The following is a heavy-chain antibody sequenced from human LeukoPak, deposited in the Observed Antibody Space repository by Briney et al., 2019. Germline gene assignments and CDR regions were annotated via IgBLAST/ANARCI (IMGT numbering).Heavy chain of an antibody. Sequence: GASVKVSCKASGATFSSYAISWVRQAPGQGLEWMGGIIPIFGTANYAQKFQCRVTITTDDSTSTAYMELRSLRSEDTAVYYCARGVPATADPVYYYYYYMDVWGKGTTVTVSS. CDR1: GATFSSYA. J-gene: IGHJ6*03. CDR3: ARGVPATADPVYYYYYYMDV. D-gene: IGHD2-2*01. CDR2: IIPIFGTA. V-gene: IGHV1-69*05.